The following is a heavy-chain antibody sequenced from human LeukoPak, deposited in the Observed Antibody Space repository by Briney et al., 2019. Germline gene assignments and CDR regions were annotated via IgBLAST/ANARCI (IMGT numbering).Heavy chain of an antibody. J-gene: IGHJ4*02. CDR3: ATLGFGGFDY. CDR1: GFTFSSYS. V-gene: IGHV3-48*01. CDR2: ISSSSSTI. D-gene: IGHD3-16*01. Sequence: GGSLRLSCAASGFTFSSYSMNWVRQAPGKGLEWVSYISSSSSTIYYADSVKGRFTISRDNAKNSLYLQMNSLRAEDTAVYYCATLGFGGFDYWGQGTLVTVSS.